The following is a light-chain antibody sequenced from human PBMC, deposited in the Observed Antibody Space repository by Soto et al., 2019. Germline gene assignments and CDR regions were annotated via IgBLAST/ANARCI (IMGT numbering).Light chain of an antibody. Sequence: QMTQPPSSLSASVGDRVTITCRASQSITTYLNWYQQRPGKAPEVLIYAASRLQGGVPSRFSGSGSGTDFTLTINSLQPEDYAAYYCQQSYSTPWTFGQGTKVEIK. V-gene: IGKV1-39*01. CDR2: AAS. CDR1: QSITTY. CDR3: QQSYSTPWT. J-gene: IGKJ1*01.